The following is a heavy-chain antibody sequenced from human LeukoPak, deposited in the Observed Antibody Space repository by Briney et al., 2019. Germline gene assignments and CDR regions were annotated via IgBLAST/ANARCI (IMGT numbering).Heavy chain of an antibody. Sequence: GGSLRLSCKPSGFTIGNYAMSWVRQAPGKGLEWVGCISSTAFGATNDYRASVKGRFTVSKEYSNTIYYLQMNSLRTEDTAVYYCTRDCSGASCYEEMDYWGQGTLVTVSS. CDR1: GFTIGNYA. CDR3: TRDCSGASCYEEMDY. CDR2: ISSTAFGATN. J-gene: IGHJ4*02. D-gene: IGHD2-15*01. V-gene: IGHV3-49*04.